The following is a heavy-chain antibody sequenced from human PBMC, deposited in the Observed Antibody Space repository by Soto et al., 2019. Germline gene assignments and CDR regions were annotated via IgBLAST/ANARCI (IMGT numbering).Heavy chain of an antibody. Sequence: SETLSLTCTVSGGSISSYYWSWIRQPPGKGLEWIGYIYYSGSTNYNPSLKSRVTISVDTSKNQFSLKLSSVTAADTAVYYCARDKRLAPAAADYWGLGTLVTVS. CDR3: ARDKRLAPAAADY. J-gene: IGHJ4*02. V-gene: IGHV4-59*12. CDR1: GGSISSYY. CDR2: IYYSGST. D-gene: IGHD2-2*01.